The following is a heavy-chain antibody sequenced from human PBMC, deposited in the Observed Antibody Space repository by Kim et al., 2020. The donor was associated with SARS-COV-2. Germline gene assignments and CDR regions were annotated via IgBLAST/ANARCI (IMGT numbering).Heavy chain of an antibody. J-gene: IGHJ4*02. D-gene: IGHD6-6*01. CDR3: ARGASEYSSSPENY. V-gene: IGHV4-34*01. CDR1: GGSFSGYY. CDR2: INHSGST. Sequence: SETLSLTCAVYGGSFSGYYWSWIRQPPGKGLEWIGEINHSGSTNYNPSLKSRVTISVDTSKNQFSLKLSSVTAADTAVYYCARGASEYSSSPENYWGQGT.